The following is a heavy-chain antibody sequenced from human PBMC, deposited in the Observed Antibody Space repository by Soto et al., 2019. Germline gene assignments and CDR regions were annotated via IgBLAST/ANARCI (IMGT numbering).Heavy chain of an antibody. CDR1: GITFSNSW. CDR2: IKQDGSEK. Sequence: GGSLRLSCAASGITFSNSWMSWVRQAPGRGLEWVANIKQDGSEKHYVDSVKGRFTISRENTKNSLYLQMNSLRAEDTALYYCARVRVPSSGLNCFFDTRGQRAPVTVSS. V-gene: IGHV3-7*01. J-gene: IGHJ4*02. D-gene: IGHD6-19*01. CDR3: ARVRVPSSGLNCFFDT.